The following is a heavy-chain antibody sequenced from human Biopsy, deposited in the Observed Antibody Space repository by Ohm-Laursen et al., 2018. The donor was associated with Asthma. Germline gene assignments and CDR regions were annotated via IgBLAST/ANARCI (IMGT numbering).Heavy chain of an antibody. D-gene: IGHD3-22*01. CDR1: GFVFSQCG. CDR2: VSSDGHNK. CDR3: ARQSGQDYGDSSGFDI. Sequence: SLRLSCAASGFVFSQCGMHWVRQGPGKGLEWVALVSSDGHNKYYEDSVKGRFTISRDNSRNRLYPQINRLTVEDSAVYFCARQSGQDYGDSSGFDIWGQGTKVAVPS. J-gene: IGHJ3*02. V-gene: IGHV3-30*03.